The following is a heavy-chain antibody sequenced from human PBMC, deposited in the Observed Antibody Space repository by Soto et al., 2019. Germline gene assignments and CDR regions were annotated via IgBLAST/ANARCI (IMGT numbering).Heavy chain of an antibody. D-gene: IGHD2-2*01. Sequence: GGSLRLSWAASGFTFSSYAMSWVRQAPGKGLEWVSAISGSGGSTYYADSVKGRFTISRDNSKNTLYLQMNSLRAEDTAVYYCATGDFEKNIVVVPAAIRWFDYWGQGTLVTVSS. CDR1: GFTFSSYA. CDR2: ISGSGGST. J-gene: IGHJ4*02. V-gene: IGHV3-23*01. CDR3: ATGDFEKNIVVVPAAIRWFDY.